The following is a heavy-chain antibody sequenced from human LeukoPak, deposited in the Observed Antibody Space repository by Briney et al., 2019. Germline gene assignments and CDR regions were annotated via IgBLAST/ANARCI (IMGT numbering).Heavy chain of an antibody. V-gene: IGHV1-69*01. Sequence: GSSVKVSCKASGGTFSSYAISWVRQAPGQGLEWMGGIIPIFGTANYAQKFQGRVTITADESTSTAYMELSSLRSEDTAVYYCARGPDSSGYTYYFDYWGQGTLVTFSS. J-gene: IGHJ4*02. CDR2: IIPIFGTA. CDR1: GGTFSSYA. CDR3: ARGPDSSGYTYYFDY. D-gene: IGHD3-22*01.